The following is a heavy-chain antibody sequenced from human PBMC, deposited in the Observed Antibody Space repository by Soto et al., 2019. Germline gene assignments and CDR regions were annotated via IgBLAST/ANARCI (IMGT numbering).Heavy chain of an antibody. CDR2: IAPHSGRT. CDR3: ARAATGSYHSAY. CDR1: GYAFTSYG. D-gene: IGHD3-10*01. Sequence: QVQLVQSGPEVKNPGASVRVSCVASGYAFTSYGVNWVRQAPGQGREWMGWIAPHSGRTTYLPKFQGRVTMTADVSTNTAYIEVRSLKSDDTGTYFCARAATGSYHSAYWGQGTVVTVSS. V-gene: IGHV1-18*04. J-gene: IGHJ4*02.